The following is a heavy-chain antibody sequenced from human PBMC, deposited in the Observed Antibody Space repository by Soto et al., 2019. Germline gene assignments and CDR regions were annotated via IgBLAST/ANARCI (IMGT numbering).Heavy chain of an antibody. J-gene: IGHJ5*02. Sequence: KPSETLSLTCAVSGYSISSGYYWGWLRQPPGKGLEWIGSIYHGGSTYYNPSLNSRVTLSIDMTNNHVSLILNSVTAADTAVYYCARDREGYCSSTSCYTESYNWFDPWGQGTLVTVSS. CDR3: ARDREGYCSSTSCYTESYNWFDP. CDR2: IYHGGST. V-gene: IGHV4-38-2*02. D-gene: IGHD2-2*02. CDR1: GYSISSGYY.